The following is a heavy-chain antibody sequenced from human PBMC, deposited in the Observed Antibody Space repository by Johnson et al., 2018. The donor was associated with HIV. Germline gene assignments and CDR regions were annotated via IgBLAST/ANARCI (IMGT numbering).Heavy chain of an antibody. V-gene: IGHV3-13*01. CDR2: IGIAGET. Sequence: VQLVESGGGLVQPGGSLRLSCAASGFTFSSYDMHWVRQATGTGLEWVSAIGIAGETSYADSVKGRFTIARDNAKNSLFLQMNSRRAEDTAVYYCAGEYEAFDIWGQGTMVTVSS. CDR3: AGEYEAFDI. CDR1: GFTFSSYD. J-gene: IGHJ3*02.